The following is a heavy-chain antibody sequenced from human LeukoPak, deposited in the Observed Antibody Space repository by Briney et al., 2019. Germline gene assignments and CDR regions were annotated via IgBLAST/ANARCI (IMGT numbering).Heavy chain of an antibody. CDR1: GFTFSSYS. D-gene: IGHD3-22*01. V-gene: IGHV3-21*01. J-gene: IGHJ4*02. CDR3: ARDLAFEGVYYYDSSGPSDY. CDR2: ISSSSSYI. Sequence: GGSLRLSCAASGFTFSSYSMNWVRKAPGKGLEWVSSISSSSSYIYYADSVKGRFTISRGNAKNSLYLQMNSLRAEDTAVYYCARDLAFEGVYYYDSSGPSDYWGQGTLVTVSS.